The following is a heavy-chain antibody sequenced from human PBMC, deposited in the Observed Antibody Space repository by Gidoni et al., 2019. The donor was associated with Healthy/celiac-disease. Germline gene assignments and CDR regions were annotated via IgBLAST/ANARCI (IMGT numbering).Heavy chain of an antibody. V-gene: IGHV4-59*08. D-gene: IGHD3-16*02. CDR1: GASITSYY. Sequence: QVQLQAPGPGLVKPSETLSLPCPVSGASITSYYWCWIRQPPGKGLEWIGYSNYSGSTNYNPSLKSQGTISVDTAKNQFSLKLSSVTAADTAVYYCARGARRGGVISYYYDYGMDVWGQGTTVTVSS. CDR3: ARGARRGGVISYYYDYGMDV. J-gene: IGHJ6*02. CDR2: SNYSGST.